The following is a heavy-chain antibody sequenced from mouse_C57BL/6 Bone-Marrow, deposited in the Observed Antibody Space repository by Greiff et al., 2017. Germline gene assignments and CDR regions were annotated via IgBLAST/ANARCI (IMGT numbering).Heavy chain of an antibody. J-gene: IGHJ3*01. V-gene: IGHV1-15*01. CDR1: GYTFTDYE. CDR2: IDPETGGT. Sequence: QVQLQQSGAELVRPGASVTLSCKASGYTFTDYEMHWVKQTPVHGLEWIGAIDPETGGTAYNQKFKGKAILTADKSSSTAYMELRSLTSEDSAVYYCTRELRSSWFAYWGQGTLVTVSA. CDR3: TRELRSSWFAY. D-gene: IGHD1-1*01.